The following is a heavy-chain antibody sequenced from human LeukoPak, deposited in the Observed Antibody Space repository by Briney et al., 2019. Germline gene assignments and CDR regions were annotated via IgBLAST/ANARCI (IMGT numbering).Heavy chain of an antibody. D-gene: IGHD1-26*01. J-gene: IGHJ4*02. CDR3: ARESTAFGATHYIVYYFDY. V-gene: IGHV4-4*07. CDR2: IYTSGST. CDR1: GGSISSYY. Sequence: PSETLSLTCTDSGGSISSYYWSWIRQPAGKGLEWIGRIYTSGSTNYNPSLKSRVTMSVDTSKNQFSLKLSSVTAADTAVYYCARESTAFGATHYIVYYFDYWGQGTLVTVSS.